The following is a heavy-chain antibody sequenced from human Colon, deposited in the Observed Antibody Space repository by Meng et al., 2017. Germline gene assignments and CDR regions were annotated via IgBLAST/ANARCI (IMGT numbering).Heavy chain of an antibody. CDR3: ARTSYHDY. J-gene: IGHJ4*02. CDR2: MNPNSGNT. CDR1: GYTFSNYD. Sequence: ASMKVSCKASGYTFSNYDINWVRQATGQGLEWVGWMNPNSGNTGYSQKFQGRVTMTRNLSINTAYMELSRLSSEDTAVYYCARTSYHDYWGQGTLVTVSS. V-gene: IGHV1-8*01. D-gene: IGHD3-16*02.